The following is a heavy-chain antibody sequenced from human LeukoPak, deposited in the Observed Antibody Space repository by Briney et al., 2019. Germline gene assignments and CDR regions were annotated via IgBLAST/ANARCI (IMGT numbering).Heavy chain of an antibody. V-gene: IGHV4-39*07. Sequence: PSETLSLTCTVSGGSISSSSYYWGWVRQPPGKGLEWIGSIYYSGSTYYNPSLKSRVTISVDTSKNQFSLKLSSVTAADTAVYYCARDQATYCGGDCQTYFDYWGQGTLVTVSS. CDR1: GGSISSSSYY. D-gene: IGHD2-21*02. J-gene: IGHJ4*02. CDR3: ARDQATYCGGDCQTYFDY. CDR2: IYYSGST.